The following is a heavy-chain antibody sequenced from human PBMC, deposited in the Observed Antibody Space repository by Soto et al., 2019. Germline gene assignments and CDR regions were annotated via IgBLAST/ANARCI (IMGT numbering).Heavy chain of an antibody. CDR3: TTVGDSGSYYYYYGMDV. D-gene: IGHD1-26*01. J-gene: IGHJ6*02. CDR1: GFTFSSYG. CDR2: ISYDGSNK. V-gene: IGHV3-30*03. Sequence: GGSLRLSCAASGFTFSSYGMHWVRQAPGKGLEWVAVISYDGSNKYYADSVKGRFTISRDNSKNTLYLQMNSLKTEDTAVYYCTTVGDSGSYYYYYGMDVWGQGTTVTVSS.